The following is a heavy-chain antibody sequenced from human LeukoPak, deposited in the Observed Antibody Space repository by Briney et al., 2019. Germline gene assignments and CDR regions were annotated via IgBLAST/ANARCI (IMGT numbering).Heavy chain of an antibody. CDR1: GFTVSSNY. CDR2: IYSGGST. Sequence: GGSLRLSCAASGFTVSSNYMSWVRQAPGKGLEWVSVIYSGGSTYYADSVKGRFTISRDNSKNTLYLQMNSLRAEDTAVYYCARGNSRWDFDYWGQGTLVTVSS. D-gene: IGHD4-23*01. CDR3: ARGNSRWDFDY. V-gene: IGHV3-66*01. J-gene: IGHJ4*02.